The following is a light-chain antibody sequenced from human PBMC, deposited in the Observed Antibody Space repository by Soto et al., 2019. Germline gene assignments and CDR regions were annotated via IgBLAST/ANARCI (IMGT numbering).Light chain of an antibody. V-gene: IGLV2-14*01. CDR3: SSYTSSSTYV. CDR1: SSDVGGYHY. Sequence: VLTQPASVSGSPGQSITISCTGTSSDVGGYHYVSWYQQYPGKAPKVMIYDVSNRPSGVSNRFSGSKSGTTASLTISGLQAEDEADYYCSSYTSSSTYVFGTGTKVTVL. J-gene: IGLJ1*01. CDR2: DVS.